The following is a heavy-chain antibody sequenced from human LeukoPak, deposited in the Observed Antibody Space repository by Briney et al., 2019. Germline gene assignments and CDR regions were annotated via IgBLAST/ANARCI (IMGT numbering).Heavy chain of an antibody. D-gene: IGHD6-19*01. V-gene: IGHV3-23*01. J-gene: IGHJ4*02. CDR3: AKPSIVVAFDY. Sequence: GGSLRLSCVASGFMFSDYAMSWVRQAPGKGLEWVSSISSSGGTTFYADSVKGRFTISRDLFKKTVHLEMKAMRAEDTAVYYCAKPSIVVAFDYWGQGTLVTVSS. CDR2: ISSSGGTT. CDR1: GFMFSDYA.